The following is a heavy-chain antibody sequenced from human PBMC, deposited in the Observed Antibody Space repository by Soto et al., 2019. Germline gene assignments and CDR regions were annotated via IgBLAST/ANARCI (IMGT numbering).Heavy chain of an antibody. CDR2: IKRDGSEK. V-gene: IGHV3-7*03. Sequence: PGGSLRLSCKASGFMFGRYWMTWVRHVPGKGLQWVANIKRDGSEKYYVDFVKGRFTISRDNADNSVFLDMNNLRVDDTATYYCARVRATDYEIDYWGQGALVTVSS. CDR1: GFMFGRYW. D-gene: IGHD4-17*01. J-gene: IGHJ4*02. CDR3: ARVRATDYEIDY.